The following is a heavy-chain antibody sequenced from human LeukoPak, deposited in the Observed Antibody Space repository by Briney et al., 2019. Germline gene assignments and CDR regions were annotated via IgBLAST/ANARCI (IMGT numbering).Heavy chain of an antibody. CDR1: GGTFSSYT. V-gene: IGHV1-69*04. CDR2: VIPILDIA. Sequence: SVKVSCKASGGTFSSYTFSWVRQAPGQGLEWMGRVIPILDIATYAQKFKGRVTITADKSTSTAYMDLSSLTSEDTAVYYCAREPDVDLSTFRGDAFDIWGQGTMVTVSS. D-gene: IGHD5-24*01. CDR3: AREPDVDLSTFRGDAFDI. J-gene: IGHJ3*02.